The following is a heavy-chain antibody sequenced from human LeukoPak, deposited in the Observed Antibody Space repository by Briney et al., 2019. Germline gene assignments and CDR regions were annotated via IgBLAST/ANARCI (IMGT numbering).Heavy chain of an antibody. CDR3: ASLTVTGR. CDR1: GFTVCKHY. V-gene: IGHV3-66*01. CDR2: IYSGGST. J-gene: IGHJ4*02. Sequence: GSLRPSCSAPGFTVCKHYINRVRPAPGEGLEWVSVIYSGGSTYYADSVKGRFTISRDNSKNTLYLQMNSLRAEDTAVYYCASLTVTGRWGQGTLVTVSS. D-gene: IGHD4-17*01.